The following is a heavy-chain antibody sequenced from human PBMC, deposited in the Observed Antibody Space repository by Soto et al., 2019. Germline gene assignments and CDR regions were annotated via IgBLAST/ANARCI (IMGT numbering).Heavy chain of an antibody. Sequence: EVQLVDSGGGLVQPGGSLRLSCAAYECTFRSNWMHWVRQSPGKGLVWVSRISGDGSSTTYADSVRGRFTISRDNAKNTVYLQMDSLRAEDTAVYYCARSLPGTYGAFDLWGQGTMVTVSS. CDR1: ECTFRSNW. CDR2: ISGDGSST. J-gene: IGHJ3*01. V-gene: IGHV3-74*01. CDR3: ARSLPGTYGAFDL. D-gene: IGHD1-7*01.